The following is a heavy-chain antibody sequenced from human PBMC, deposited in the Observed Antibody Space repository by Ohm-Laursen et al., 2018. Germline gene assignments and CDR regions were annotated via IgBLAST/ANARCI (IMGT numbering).Heavy chain of an antibody. CDR1: GGSISSYY. CDR2: IYTSGST. J-gene: IGHJ6*02. Sequence: SDTLSLTCTVSGGSISSYYWSWIRQPAGKGLEWIGRIYTSGSTNYNPSLKSRVTMSVDTSKNQFSLKPVSVTAADTAVYYCARGRSSGWNDYYYYYGMDVWGQGTTVTVSS. CDR3: ARGRSSGWNDYYYYYGMDV. V-gene: IGHV4-4*07. D-gene: IGHD6-19*01.